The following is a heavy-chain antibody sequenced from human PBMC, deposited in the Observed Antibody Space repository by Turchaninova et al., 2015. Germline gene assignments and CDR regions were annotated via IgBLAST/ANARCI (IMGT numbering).Heavy chain of an antibody. D-gene: IGHD5-12*01. Sequence: QVQLVQSGAEVKKPGASVKVSCKASGYTFTGYYMHWVRQAPGQGLEWMGWNNPNRGGTNYAQKFQGRVTMTRDTDIITAYMERSRLRSDDTAVYYCARDQSGYSGYDSDYWGQGTLVTVSS. V-gene: IGHV1-2*02. J-gene: IGHJ4*02. CDR1: GYTFTGYY. CDR3: ARDQSGYSGYDSDY. CDR2: NNPNRGGT.